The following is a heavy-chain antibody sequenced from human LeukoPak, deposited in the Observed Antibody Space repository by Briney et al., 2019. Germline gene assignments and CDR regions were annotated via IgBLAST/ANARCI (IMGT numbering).Heavy chain of an antibody. V-gene: IGHV4-59*08. CDR3: AVDLVYYDILTGHIRFGYYFDY. J-gene: IGHJ4*02. D-gene: IGHD3-9*01. CDR1: GASISNYY. CDR2: VSYSGRT. Sequence: SETLSLTCTVSGASISNYYWSWIRQPPGKGLECIGYVSYSGRTNHNPSLKSRVTISADTSKNQFSLKLSSVTAADTAVYYCAVDLVYYDILTGHIRFGYYFDYWGQGTLVTVSS.